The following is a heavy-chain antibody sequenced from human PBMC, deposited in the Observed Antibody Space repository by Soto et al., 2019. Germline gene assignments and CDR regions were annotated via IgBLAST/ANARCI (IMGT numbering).Heavy chain of an antibody. Sequence: SETLSLTCTVSGGSISSSSYYWGWIRQPPGKGLEWIGSIYYSGSTYYNPSLKSRVTISVDTSKNQFSLKLSSVTAADTAVYYCARQLAMPYYYYYYGMDVWGQGTTVTVSS. CDR1: GGSISSSSYY. CDR2: IYYSGST. D-gene: IGHD2-2*01. J-gene: IGHJ6*02. V-gene: IGHV4-39*01. CDR3: ARQLAMPYYYYYYGMDV.